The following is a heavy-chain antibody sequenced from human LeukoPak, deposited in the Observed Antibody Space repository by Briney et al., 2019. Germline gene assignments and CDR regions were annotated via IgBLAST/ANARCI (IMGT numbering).Heavy chain of an antibody. J-gene: IGHJ4*02. D-gene: IGHD3-16*01. CDR3: ASWGAGGNS. CDR1: GFTFSTYT. V-gene: IGHV3-7*01. Sequence: QPGGSLRLSCAASGFTFSTYTMHWVRQVPGKGLDWVANINPDGSGKRYVDSVKGRFTIARDNADNSLSLQMNSLRAEDTAVYYCASWGAGGNSWGQGTLVTVSS. CDR2: INPDGSGK.